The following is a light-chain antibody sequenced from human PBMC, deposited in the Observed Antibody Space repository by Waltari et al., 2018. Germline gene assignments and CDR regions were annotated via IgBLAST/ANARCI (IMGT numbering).Light chain of an antibody. CDR3: QRYGTIPAT. Sequence: EIVLTQSPGTLSLSPGERATLSCRASQSVSRALRTLAWYQQKPWQAPRLLIYDASTRATGIPDRFSGSGSGTDFTLTISRLEPDDFAVYYCQRYGTIPATFGRGTKVEIK. CDR2: DAS. V-gene: IGKV3-20*01. CDR1: QSVSRALRT. J-gene: IGKJ1*01.